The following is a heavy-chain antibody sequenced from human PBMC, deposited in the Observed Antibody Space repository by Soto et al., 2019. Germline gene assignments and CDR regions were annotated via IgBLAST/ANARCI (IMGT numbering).Heavy chain of an antibody. CDR2: ISPYTGNP. V-gene: IGHV1-18*01. J-gene: IGHJ6*02. CDR1: GYTFTRYG. CDR3: ARDLNLRYTDGLPDGAYGMDV. D-gene: IGHD3-9*01. Sequence: GASVKVSCRASGYTFTRYGISWVRQAPGQGLEWMGWISPYTGNPNNAPKLQGRATMTTDTTTSTAYMALRSLRSADTALYYSARDLNLRYTDGLPDGAYGMDVWDQGPTVTVSS.